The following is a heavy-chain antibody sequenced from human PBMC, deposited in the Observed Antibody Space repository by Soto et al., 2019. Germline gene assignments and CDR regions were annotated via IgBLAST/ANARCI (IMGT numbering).Heavy chain of an antibody. CDR1: GGSISSYC. J-gene: IGHJ3*02. Sequence: SETLSLTCTVSGGSISSYCWSWIRQPPGKGLEWIGYIYYSGSTNYNPSLKSRVTISVDTSKNQFSLKLSSVTAADTAVYYCARVDFWSGSLGAFDIWGQGTMVTVSS. V-gene: IGHV4-59*01. CDR3: ARVDFWSGSLGAFDI. D-gene: IGHD3-3*01. CDR2: IYYSGST.